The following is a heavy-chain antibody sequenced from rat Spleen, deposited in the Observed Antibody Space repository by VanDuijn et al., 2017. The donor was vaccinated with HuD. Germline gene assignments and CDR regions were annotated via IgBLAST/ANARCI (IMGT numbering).Heavy chain of an antibody. CDR1: VYSIKSSYR. CDR3: ARDNNYKAY. CDR2: INSEGST. Sequence: EVQLQESGPGLVKPSQSLSLTCSVTVYSIKSSYRWSWIRKFPGNKLEWMGYINSEGSTNYNPSLKSRISITRDTAKNQFFLQVNSVTTEDTATYYCARDNNYKAYWGQGVMVTVSS. V-gene: IGHV3-3*01. D-gene: IGHD1-10*01. J-gene: IGHJ2*01.